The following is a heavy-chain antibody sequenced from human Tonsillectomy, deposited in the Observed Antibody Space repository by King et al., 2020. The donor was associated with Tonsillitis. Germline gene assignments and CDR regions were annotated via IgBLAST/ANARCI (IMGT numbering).Heavy chain of an antibody. CDR3: AKAATVGLPFDY. V-gene: IGHV3-23*03. CDR2: IYSGGSST. D-gene: IGHD1-1*01. Sequence: VQLVESGGGLVQPGGSLRLSCAASGFTFSNYGMSWVRQAPGKGLEWVSVIYSGGSSTYYADSVKGRFTISRDNSKNTLYLQMNSLRAEDTAVYYCAKAATVGLPFDYWGQGTLVTVSS. J-gene: IGHJ4*02. CDR1: GFTFSNYG.